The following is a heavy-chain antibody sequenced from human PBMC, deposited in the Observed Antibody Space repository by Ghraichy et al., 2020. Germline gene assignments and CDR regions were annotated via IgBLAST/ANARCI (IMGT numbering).Heavy chain of an antibody. Sequence: GGSLRLSCTASGFTFGDYAMSWVRQAPGKGLEWVGFIRSKAYGGITEYAASVKGRFTISRDDSKSIAYLQMNSLKTEDTAVYYCTRALNGDYVYYFDYLGQGTLVTVSS. CDR1: GFTFGDYA. CDR3: TRALNGDYVYYFDY. J-gene: IGHJ4*02. CDR2: IRSKAYGGIT. D-gene: IGHD4-17*01. V-gene: IGHV3-49*04.